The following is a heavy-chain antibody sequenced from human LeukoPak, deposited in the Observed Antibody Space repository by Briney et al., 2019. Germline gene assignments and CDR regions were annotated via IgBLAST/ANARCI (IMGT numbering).Heavy chain of an antibody. CDR1: GGTFSSYA. D-gene: IGHD3-10*01. J-gene: IGHJ4*02. V-gene: IGHV1-69*05. Sequence: GASVKVSCKASGGTFSSYAISWVRQAPGQGLEWMGGIIPIFGTANYAQKFQGRVTITTDESTSTAYMELSSLRSEDTAVYYCARDYYGSGSFESDYWGQGTLVTVSS. CDR3: ARDYYGSGSFESDY. CDR2: IIPIFGTA.